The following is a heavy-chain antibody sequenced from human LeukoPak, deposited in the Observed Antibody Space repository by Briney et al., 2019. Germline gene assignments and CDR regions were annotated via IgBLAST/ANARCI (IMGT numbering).Heavy chain of an antibody. D-gene: IGHD1/OR15-1a*01. J-gene: IGHJ4*02. Sequence: GGSLRLSCVASGFTFSNSWMHWFRQVPGKGLVWVSRIDTDGSTTGYADSVRGRFTISRDNAKNTLYLQMNGLRAEDTAIYYCAKDLTWNTADYWGQGTLVTASS. CDR3: AKDLTWNTADY. CDR1: GFTFSNSW. V-gene: IGHV3-74*01. CDR2: IDTDGSTT.